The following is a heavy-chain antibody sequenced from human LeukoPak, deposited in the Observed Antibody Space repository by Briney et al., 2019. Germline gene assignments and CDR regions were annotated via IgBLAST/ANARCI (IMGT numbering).Heavy chain of an antibody. CDR2: IYYSGST. CDR1: GGSISSSSYY. D-gene: IGHD6-6*01. J-gene: IGHJ6*03. Sequence: PSETLSLTCTVSGGSISSSSYYWGWIRQPPGKGLEWIGSIYYSGSTYYNPSLKSRVTISVDTSKNQFSLKLSSVTAADTAVYYCARHGRSSGYYYYYMDVWGKGTTVTVSS. V-gene: IGHV4-39*01. CDR3: ARHGRSSGYYYYYMDV.